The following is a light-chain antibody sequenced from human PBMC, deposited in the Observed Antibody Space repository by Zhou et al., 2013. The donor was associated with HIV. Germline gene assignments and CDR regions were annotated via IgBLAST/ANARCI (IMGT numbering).Light chain of an antibody. CDR3: QHQGT. Sequence: IQMTQSPSFVSASVGDRVTITCRASQGFYNWLAWYQQKPGEAPKLLIHAASALQSGVPSRFSGGGSGTQFTLTISSLQPDDFAIYYCQHQGTFGQGTKVEIK. V-gene: IGKV1-12*01. CDR1: QGFYNW. J-gene: IGKJ1*01. CDR2: AAS.